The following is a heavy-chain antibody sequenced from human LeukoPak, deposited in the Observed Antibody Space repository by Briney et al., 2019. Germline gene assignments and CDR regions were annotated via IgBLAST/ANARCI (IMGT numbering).Heavy chain of an antibody. Sequence: GGSLRLSCAASGFTFSHYGMHWVRQAPGRGLKWLALIGFGGTTKYYADSVKGRFTISRDNSKNTLYLQMNSLRAEDTAVYYCAKASTTVVTAPWDYWGQGTLVTVSS. CDR1: GFTFSHYG. J-gene: IGHJ4*02. D-gene: IGHD4-23*01. CDR2: IGFGGTTK. CDR3: AKASTTVVTAPWDY. V-gene: IGHV3-30*02.